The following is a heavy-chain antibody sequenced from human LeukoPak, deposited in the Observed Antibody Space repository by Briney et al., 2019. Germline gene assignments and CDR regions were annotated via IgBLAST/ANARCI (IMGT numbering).Heavy chain of an antibody. J-gene: IGHJ4*02. CDR1: GGSISSYY. V-gene: IGHV4-59*01. CDR3: ARAPHYYYDSPLDY. Sequence: SETLSLTCTVSGGSISSYYWSWIRQPPGKGLEWIGYIYYSGSTNYNPSLKSRVTISVDTSMNQLSLKLSSVTAADTAVYYCARAPHYYYDSPLDYWGQGTLVTVSS. CDR2: IYYSGST. D-gene: IGHD3-22*01.